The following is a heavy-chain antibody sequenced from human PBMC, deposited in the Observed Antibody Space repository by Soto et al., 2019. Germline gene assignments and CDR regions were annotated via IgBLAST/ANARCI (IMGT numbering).Heavy chain of an antibody. D-gene: IGHD6-13*01. J-gene: IGHJ4*02. CDR2: ISGSGGST. CDR1: GFTFSSYA. Sequence: GGSLRLSCAASGFTFSSYAMSWVRQAPGKGLEWVSAISGSGGSTYYADSVKGRFTISRDNSKNTLYLQMNSLRAEDTAVYYCAISPAAAGTSPPIFDYWGQGTLVTVSS. V-gene: IGHV3-23*01. CDR3: AISPAAAGTSPPIFDY.